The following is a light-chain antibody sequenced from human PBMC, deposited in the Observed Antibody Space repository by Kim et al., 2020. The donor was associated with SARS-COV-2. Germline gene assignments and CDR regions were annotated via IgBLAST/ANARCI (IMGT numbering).Light chain of an antibody. J-gene: IGLJ2*01. CDR1: GKKVGNQG. CDR3: SAWDSSLNAVV. CDR2: RSN. V-gene: IGLV10-54*01. Sequence: QTAKSTCNGTGKKVGNQGSSCLQHHPGHPPKVLSYRSNNRPAGISERLSASRSGNTASLTITGLQPEDEADYYCSAWDSSLNAVVFGGGTQLTVL.